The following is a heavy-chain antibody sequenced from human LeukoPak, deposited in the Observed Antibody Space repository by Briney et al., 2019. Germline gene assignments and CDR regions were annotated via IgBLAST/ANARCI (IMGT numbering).Heavy chain of an antibody. V-gene: IGHV4-59*01. Sequence: SETLSLTCTVSGGSISSYYWSWIRQPPGKGLEWIGYIYYSGSTNYNPSLKSRVAISVDTSKNQFSLKLSSVTAADTAVYYCARAPRRITIFGVVSNDAFDIWGQGTMVTVSS. CDR1: GGSISSYY. J-gene: IGHJ3*02. CDR3: ARAPRRITIFGVVSNDAFDI. CDR2: IYYSGST. D-gene: IGHD3-3*01.